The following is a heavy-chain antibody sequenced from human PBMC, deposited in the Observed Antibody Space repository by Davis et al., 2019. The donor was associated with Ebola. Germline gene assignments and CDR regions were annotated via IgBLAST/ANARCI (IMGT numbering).Heavy chain of an antibody. J-gene: IGHJ4*02. CDR2: INRDGSEK. D-gene: IGHD6-19*01. CDR3: ARDLGYSSGGSY. Sequence: PGGSLRLSCAGSGFTFSRDWMSWVRQGPGKGLEWVANINRDGSEKYYVGSLKGRITISRDNAKDSLYLQMNSLRAEDTAVYYCARDLGYSSGGSYWGQGTLVTVSS. CDR1: GFTFSRDW. V-gene: IGHV3-7*03.